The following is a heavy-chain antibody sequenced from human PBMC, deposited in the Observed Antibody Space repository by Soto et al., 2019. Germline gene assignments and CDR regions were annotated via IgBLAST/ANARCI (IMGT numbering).Heavy chain of an antibody. CDR1: GFTFSSYE. D-gene: IGHD3-9*01. J-gene: IGHJ4*02. CDR2: ISSSGSTI. V-gene: IGHV3-48*03. Sequence: GGSLRLSCAASGFTFSSYEMNWVRQAPGKGLEWVSYISSSGSTIYYADSVKGRFTISRDNAKNSLYLQMNSLRAEDTAVYYCARDSRVLGRYFDWFVYWGQGTLVTVSS. CDR3: ARDSRVLGRYFDWFVY.